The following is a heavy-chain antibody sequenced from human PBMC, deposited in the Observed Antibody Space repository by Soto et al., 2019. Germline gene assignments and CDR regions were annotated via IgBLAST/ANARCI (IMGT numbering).Heavy chain of an antibody. Sequence: QVQLVQSGAEVREPGASVKVSCKASGYTFTNYGVSWVRQAPGQGLEWMGWIGGYKGKTNYAQKLQGRVTLTTDTSTSTAYMELRSLRSDDTAVYYFAPQTLDTGMPSCYWGQGTLVTVSS. V-gene: IGHV1-18*01. J-gene: IGHJ4*02. CDR3: APQTLDTGMPSCY. CDR2: IGGYKGKT. D-gene: IGHD5-18*01. CDR1: GYTFTNYG.